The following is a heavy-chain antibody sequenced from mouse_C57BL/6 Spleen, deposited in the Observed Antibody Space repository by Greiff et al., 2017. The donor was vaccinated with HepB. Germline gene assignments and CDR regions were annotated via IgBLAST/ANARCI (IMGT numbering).Heavy chain of an antibody. J-gene: IGHJ4*01. V-gene: IGHV1-52*01. CDR1: GYTFTSYW. CDR2: IDPSDSET. D-gene: IGHD2-12*01. Sequence: QVQLKQPGAELVRPGSSVKLSCKASGYTFTSYWMHWVRQRPIQGLEWIGNIDPSDSETHYNQKFKDKATLTVDKSSSTAYMQLSSLTSEDSAVYYCAKSYSGYAMDYWGQGTSVTVSS. CDR3: AKSYSGYAMDY.